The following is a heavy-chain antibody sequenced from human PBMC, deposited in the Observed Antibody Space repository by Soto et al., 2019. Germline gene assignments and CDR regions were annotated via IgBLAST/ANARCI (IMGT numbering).Heavy chain of an antibody. CDR3: ARGRDSSAYSPVDY. CDR2: INGGSGDT. Sequence: GASVKVSCKASGYTFNSYGIHWVRQAPGQSLEWMGWINGGSGDTKHSQKFQGRVTITRDTSASTIYMELSSLRSEDSAVYYCARGRDSSAYSPVDYWGQGTLVTVSS. D-gene: IGHD3-22*01. J-gene: IGHJ4*02. CDR1: GYTFNSYG. V-gene: IGHV1-3*01.